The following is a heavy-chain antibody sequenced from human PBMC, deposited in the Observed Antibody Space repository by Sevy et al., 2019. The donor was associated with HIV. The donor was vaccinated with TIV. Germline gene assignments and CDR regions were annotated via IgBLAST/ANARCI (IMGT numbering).Heavy chain of an antibody. J-gene: IGHJ6*02. CDR1: GFTFSSYA. D-gene: IGHD6-13*01. Sequence: GGSLRLSCAASGFTFSSYAMSWVRQAPGKGLEWVSAISGSGGSTYYADSVKGRFTISRDNSKNTLYLQMNSLRAEDTAVYYCAKGMGVNSSIWYSKYYYYGMDVWGQGTTVTVSS. CDR2: ISGSGGST. CDR3: AKGMGVNSSIWYSKYYYYGMDV. V-gene: IGHV3-23*01.